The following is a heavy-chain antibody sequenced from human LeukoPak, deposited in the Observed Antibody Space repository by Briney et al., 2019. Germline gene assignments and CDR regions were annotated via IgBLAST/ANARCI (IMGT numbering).Heavy chain of an antibody. Sequence: GASVKVSCKASASTFAIYGITWVRQAHGQGLEWMAWISPYDGDTNYAHSFEGRVSMTTARSTSTDYMELRRLRSEDTAIYYCARDYCTRGGDCYKEDLFDPWGQGTLVTVSS. J-gene: IGHJ5*02. CDR2: ISPYDGDT. CDR1: ASTFAIYG. D-gene: IGHD2-21*02. V-gene: IGHV1-18*01. CDR3: ARDYCTRGGDCYKEDLFDP.